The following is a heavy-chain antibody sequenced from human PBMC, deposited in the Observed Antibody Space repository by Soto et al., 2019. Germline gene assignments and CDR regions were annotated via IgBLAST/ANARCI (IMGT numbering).Heavy chain of an antibody. D-gene: IGHD1-26*01. CDR1: GYTFTGYY. CDR2: INPNSGGT. Sequence: ASVKVSCKASGYTFTGYYMHWVRQAPGQGLEWMGWINPNSGGTNYAQKFQGWVTMTRDTSISTAYMELSRLRSDDTAVYYCARAPSPSGSYSRYYYYGMDVWGQGTTVTVSS. J-gene: IGHJ6*02. CDR3: ARAPSPSGSYSRYYYYGMDV. V-gene: IGHV1-2*04.